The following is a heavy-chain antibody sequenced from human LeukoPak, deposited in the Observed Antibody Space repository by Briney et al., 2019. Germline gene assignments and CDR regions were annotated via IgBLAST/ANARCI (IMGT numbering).Heavy chain of an antibody. CDR2: INPNSGDT. CDR1: GYTFTGYY. Sequence: GASVKVSCKASGYTFTGYYMHWVRQAPGQGLEWMGWINPNSGDTYYAQKFQGRVTMTRDTSISTVYMELSGLRSDDTAVYYCASSPGCSGGSCYSAVYWGQGTLVTVSS. J-gene: IGHJ4*02. CDR3: ASSPGCSGGSCYSAVY. D-gene: IGHD2-15*01. V-gene: IGHV1-2*02.